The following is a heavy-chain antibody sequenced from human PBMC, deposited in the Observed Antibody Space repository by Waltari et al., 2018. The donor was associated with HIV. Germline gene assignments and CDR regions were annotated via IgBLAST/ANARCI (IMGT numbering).Heavy chain of an antibody. Sequence: EVQLVESGGGLIQPGGSLRLACAASGFAVINNYISWARQAPGKGLEWVSLIYSNATTYYADSVKGRFTISRDNSKNTLYLQMNSLRADDTAVYFCATVLVRTSWVITTAPFDYWGQGTLVTVSS. D-gene: IGHD3-22*01. J-gene: IGHJ4*02. CDR3: ATVLVRTSWVITTAPFDY. CDR2: IYSNATT. V-gene: IGHV3-53*01. CDR1: GFAVINNY.